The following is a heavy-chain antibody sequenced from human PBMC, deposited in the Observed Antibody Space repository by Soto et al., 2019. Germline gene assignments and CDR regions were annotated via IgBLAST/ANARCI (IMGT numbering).Heavy chain of an antibody. V-gene: IGHV5-51*01. D-gene: IGHD3-22*01. CDR1: GFNITNYW. J-gene: IGHJ6*01. CDR3: ARHGRGSSGYYYYYYGLDV. CDR2: IYPGDSDT. Sequence: PGESLKISCNGSGFNITNYWIGWVRQLPGKGLEWMGVIYPGDSDTRYSPSFQGQVTISADKSINTAYLQWSSLKASDTAMYYCARHGRGSSGYYYYYYGLDVWRQVPTVTASS.